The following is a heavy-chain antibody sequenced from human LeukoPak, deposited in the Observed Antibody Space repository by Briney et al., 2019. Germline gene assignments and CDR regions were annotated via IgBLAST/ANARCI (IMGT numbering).Heavy chain of an antibody. CDR3: ARAATVTGDWYFDF. CDR2: INCAESYA. CDR1: GYSFTNYW. Sequence: GESLKISCEGSGYSFTNYWISWVRQVPGRGLEWMGWINCAESYAIYSPSFQGHATMSADTSIRTVYLQWASLKTSDNAMYYCARAATVTGDWYFDFWGPGTLVTVSP. V-gene: IGHV5-10-1*01. D-gene: IGHD4-17*01. J-gene: IGHJ2*01.